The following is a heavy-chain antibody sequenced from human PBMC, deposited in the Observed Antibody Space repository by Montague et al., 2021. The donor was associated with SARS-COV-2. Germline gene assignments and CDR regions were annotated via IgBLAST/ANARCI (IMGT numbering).Heavy chain of an antibody. CDR2: INHSGSS. CDR1: GGSFTGYY. Sequence: SETLSLTCAVYGGSFTGYYWTWIRQPPGKGLEWIGEINHSGSSNYNPSLESRVTMSVDTSKNQFSLRLNSVSAADTAVYYCARAQVTIFGVLIMLPAAGAVEVWGQGTTVTVSS. V-gene: IGHV4-34*01. J-gene: IGHJ3*01. D-gene: IGHD3-3*01. CDR3: ARAQVTIFGVLIMLPAAGAVEV.